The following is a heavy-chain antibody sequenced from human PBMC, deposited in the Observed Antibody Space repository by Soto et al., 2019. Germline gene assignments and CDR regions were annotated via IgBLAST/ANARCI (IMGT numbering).Heavy chain of an antibody. CDR1: GYTFTSYG. D-gene: IGHD6-6*01. V-gene: IGHV1-18*01. J-gene: IGHJ5*02. CDR3: ATSPLEQNWFDP. CDR2: ISAYNGNT. Sequence: AASVKVSCKASGYTFTSYGISWVRQAPGQGLEWMGWISAYNGNTNYAQKLQGRVTMTTDTSTSTAYMELRSLRSADTAVYYCATSPLEQNWFDPWGQGTLVTVSS.